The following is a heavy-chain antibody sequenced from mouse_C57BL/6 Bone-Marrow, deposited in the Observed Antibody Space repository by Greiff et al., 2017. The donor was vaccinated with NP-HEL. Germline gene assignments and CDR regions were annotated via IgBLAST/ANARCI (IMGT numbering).Heavy chain of an antibody. CDR3: ARRSYGYDGYPYWYFDV. Sequence: VQLQQPGAELVKPGASVKMSCKASGYTFTSYWITWVKQRPGQGLEWIGDIYPGSGSTNYNEKFKSKATLTVDTSSSTAYMQLSSLTSEDSAVYYCARRSYGYDGYPYWYFDVWGTGTTVTGSS. D-gene: IGHD2-3*01. V-gene: IGHV1-55*01. CDR2: IYPGSGST. CDR1: GYTFTSYW. J-gene: IGHJ1*03.